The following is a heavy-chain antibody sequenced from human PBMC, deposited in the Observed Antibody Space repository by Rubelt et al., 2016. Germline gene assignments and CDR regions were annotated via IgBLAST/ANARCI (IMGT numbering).Heavy chain of an antibody. CDR2: INHSGST. CDR1: GGSFSGYY. Sequence: QVQLQQWGAGLLKPSETLSLTCAVYGGSFSGYYWSWIRQPPGKGLEWIGEINHSGSTNYNPSLKSRVTISVDTSQHLFSLKLSSVTAADTAVYYCARGRRGSSSWLGRDYYGMDVWGQGTTVTVSS. CDR3: ARGRRGSSSWLGRDYYGMDV. V-gene: IGHV4-34*01. J-gene: IGHJ6*02. D-gene: IGHD6-13*01.